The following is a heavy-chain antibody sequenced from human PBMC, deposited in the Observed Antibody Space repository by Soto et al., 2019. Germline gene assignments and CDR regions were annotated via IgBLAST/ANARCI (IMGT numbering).Heavy chain of an antibody. D-gene: IGHD3-10*01. J-gene: IGHJ3*02. Sequence: QVQLQESGPGLVKPSQTLSLTCTVSGGSISSGGYYWSWIRQHPGKGLEWIGYIYYSGSTYYNPSLRSRVTRSVDTSKNQFSLKLSSVTAADSAVYYCARGVGGIRVAFDIWGQGTMVTVSS. CDR3: ARGVGGIRVAFDI. V-gene: IGHV4-31*03. CDR1: GGSISSGGYY. CDR2: IYYSGST.